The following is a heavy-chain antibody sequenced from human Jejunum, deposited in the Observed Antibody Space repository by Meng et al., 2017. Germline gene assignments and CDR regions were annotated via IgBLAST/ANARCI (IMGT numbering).Heavy chain of an antibody. Sequence: GESLKISCAASGFTFSNYAMTWVRQAPGKGLEWVSTISGSGGSTYYADSLKGRFTISRDNSKNTLFLQMNSLRPDDTAVYYCAKAVWFRINDAFDIWGQGTMVTVSS. CDR3: AKAVWFRINDAFDI. D-gene: IGHD2/OR15-2a*01. V-gene: IGHV3-23*01. J-gene: IGHJ3*02. CDR1: GFTFSNYA. CDR2: ISGSGGST.